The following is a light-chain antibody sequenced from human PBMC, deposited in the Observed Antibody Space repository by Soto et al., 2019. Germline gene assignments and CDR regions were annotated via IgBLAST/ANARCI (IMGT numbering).Light chain of an antibody. Sequence: DIQMTQSPSTLSASVGDTVTVTCRASQSVSGWLAWYQQKPGEAPKPLIFDASTLKTGVPSRFGGSGSGAEFNFTITGLQPDDFATYFCQQYYTYSTFGQGTRLEIK. CDR3: QQYYTYST. J-gene: IGKJ5*01. CDR1: QSVSGW. V-gene: IGKV1-5*01. CDR2: DAS.